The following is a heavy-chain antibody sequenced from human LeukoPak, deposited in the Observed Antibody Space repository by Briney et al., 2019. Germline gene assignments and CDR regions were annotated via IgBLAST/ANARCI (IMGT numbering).Heavy chain of an antibody. CDR3: ARDGDYYGSDY. CDR2: IYTSGST. D-gene: IGHD3-10*01. CDR1: GGSISSGSYY. J-gene: IGHJ4*02. V-gene: IGHV4-61*02. Sequence: PSETLSLTCTVSGGSISSGSYYWSWIRQPAGKGLEWIGRIYTSGSTNYNPSLKSRVTISVDTSKNQFSLKLSSVTAADTAVYYCARDGDYYGSDYWGQGTLVTVSS.